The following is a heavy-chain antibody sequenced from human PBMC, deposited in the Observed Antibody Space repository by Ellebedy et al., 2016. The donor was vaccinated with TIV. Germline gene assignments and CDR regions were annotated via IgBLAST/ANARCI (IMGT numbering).Heavy chain of an antibody. V-gene: IGHV4-59*01. CDR1: GDSISGYY. CDR3: ARDAGQLVRVDAFDI. J-gene: IGHJ3*02. CDR2: IYYTGST. D-gene: IGHD1-1*01. Sequence: SETLSLTXTVSGDSISGYYWHWIRQAPGKGLEWIGYIYYTGSTTYNPSLESRLSMSIDTSKNQLSLNLRSVTAADTAVYFCARDAGQLVRVDAFDIWGQGTKVTVSS.